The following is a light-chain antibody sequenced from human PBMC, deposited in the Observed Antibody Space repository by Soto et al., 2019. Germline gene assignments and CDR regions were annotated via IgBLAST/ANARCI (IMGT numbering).Light chain of an antibody. CDR1: SSDVGGYNY. CDR3: TSYTSSITYV. Sequence: QSVLTQPDSVPGSPGQSITISCTGTSSDVGGYNYVSWYQQHPGKAPKLMIYEVSNRPSGVSNRFSGSKSGNTASLTISGLQAEDEADYYCTSYTSSITYVFGTGTKVTVL. V-gene: IGLV2-14*01. CDR2: EVS. J-gene: IGLJ1*01.